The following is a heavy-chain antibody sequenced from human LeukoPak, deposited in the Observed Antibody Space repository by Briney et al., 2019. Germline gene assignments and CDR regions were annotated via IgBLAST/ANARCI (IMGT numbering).Heavy chain of an antibody. CDR3: ARDLRGYDRSWFDP. J-gene: IGHJ5*02. V-gene: IGHV4-4*07. D-gene: IGHD5-12*01. Sequence: PSESLALTCTVSGGSISGYYWSWVREPAGKGREWVGRIYTSGSTNYNPSLERRVTISVDTSKNQFSLKLSSVTAADTAVYYCARDLRGYDRSWFDPWGQGALVTVSS. CDR1: GGSISGYY. CDR2: IYTSGST.